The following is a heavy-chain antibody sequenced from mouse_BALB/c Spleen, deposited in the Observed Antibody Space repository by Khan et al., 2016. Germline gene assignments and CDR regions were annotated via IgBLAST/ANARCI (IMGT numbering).Heavy chain of an antibody. D-gene: IGHD1-1*01. CDR1: GFSLRSYG. V-gene: IGHV2-2*02. CDR2: IWSGGAT. CDR3: ARSPLYYGSSLYAVDY. Sequence: QVQLKESGPGLVQPSQSLSITCTVSGFSLRSYGIHWVRQSPGKGLEWLGVIWSGGATDYKAAFIPRLSISKDNSKSQVFFKMNSLQGNDTAIYYCARSPLYYGSSLYAVDYWGQGTSVTVSS. J-gene: IGHJ4*01.